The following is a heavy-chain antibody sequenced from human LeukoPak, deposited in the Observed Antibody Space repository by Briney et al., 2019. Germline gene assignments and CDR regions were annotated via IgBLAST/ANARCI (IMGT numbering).Heavy chain of an antibody. CDR3: ATGRPSYYDFWSRYYTSGESKSSWYFDY. J-gene: IGHJ4*02. V-gene: IGHV1-24*01. CDR2: FDPEDGET. Sequence: ASVKVSCKVSGYTLTELSMHWVRQAPGKGLEWMGGFDPEDGETIYAQKFQGRVTMTEDTSTDTAYMELSSLRSEDTAVYYCATGRPSYYDFWSRYYTSGESKSSWYFDYWGQGTLVTVSS. D-gene: IGHD3-3*01. CDR1: GYTLTELS.